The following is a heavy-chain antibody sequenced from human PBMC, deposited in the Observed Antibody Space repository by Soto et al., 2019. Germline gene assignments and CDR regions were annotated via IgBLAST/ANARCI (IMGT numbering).Heavy chain of an antibody. CDR3: ARETSRVVGSGSYGRYFYYYGMDV. CDR2: IYYSGSS. V-gene: IGHV4-31*03. J-gene: IGHJ6*02. CDR1: GGSISSGGYY. Sequence: SETLSLTCTVSGGSISSGGYYWSWIRKHPGKGLEWIGYIYYSGSSYYNPSLKSRVTISVDTSKNQFSLKLSSVTAADTAVYYCARETSRVVGSGSYGRYFYYYGMDVWGQGTTVTVSS. D-gene: IGHD3-10*01.